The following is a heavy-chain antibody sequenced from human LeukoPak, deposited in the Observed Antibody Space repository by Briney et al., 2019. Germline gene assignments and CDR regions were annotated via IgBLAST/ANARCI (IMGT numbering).Heavy chain of an antibody. Sequence: PSETLSFTCSVSGVTISGYYWIWLRKPPGQGLEGIRYIYYGGTTNDNHSPQSRDTISVDTSNTQFSLKYSSVTAADTAVYYCARYTSVYYWDAFYIWGQGTIVTVSA. CDR3: ARYTSVYYWDAFYI. D-gene: IGHD3-22*01. V-gene: IGHV4-59*01. CDR1: GVTISGYY. J-gene: IGHJ3*02. CDR2: IYYGGTT.